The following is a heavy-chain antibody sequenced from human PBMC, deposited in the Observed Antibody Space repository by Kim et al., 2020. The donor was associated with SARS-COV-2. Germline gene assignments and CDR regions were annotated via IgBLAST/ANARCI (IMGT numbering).Heavy chain of an antibody. CDR3: ARQGDYYGSGSYYFVSRYYYYGMDV. D-gene: IGHD3-10*01. CDR1: GYSFTSYW. J-gene: IGHJ6*02. Sequence: GESLKISCKGSGYSFTSYWIGWVRQMPGKGLEWMGIIYPGDSDTRYSPSFQGQVTISADKSISTAYLQWSSLKASDTAMYYCARQGDYYGSGSYYFVSRYYYYGMDVWGQGTTVTVSS. V-gene: IGHV5-51*01. CDR2: IYPGDSDT.